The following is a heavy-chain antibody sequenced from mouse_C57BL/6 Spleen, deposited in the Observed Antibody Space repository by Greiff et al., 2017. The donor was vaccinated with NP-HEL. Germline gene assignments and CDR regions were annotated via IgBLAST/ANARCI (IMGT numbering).Heavy chain of an antibody. CDR2: IYPGDGDT. Sequence: VQLQESGAELVKPGASVKISCKASGYAFSSYWMNWVKQRPGKGLEWIGQIYPGDGDTNYNGKFKGKATLTADKSSSTAYMQLSSLTSEDSAVYFCARRSNYPYFDYWGQGTTLTVSS. CDR3: ARRSNYPYFDY. D-gene: IGHD2-5*01. CDR1: GYAFSSYW. V-gene: IGHV1-80*01. J-gene: IGHJ2*01.